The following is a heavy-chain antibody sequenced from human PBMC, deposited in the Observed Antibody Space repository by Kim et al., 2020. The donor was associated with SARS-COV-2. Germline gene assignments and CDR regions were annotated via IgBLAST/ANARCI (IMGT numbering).Heavy chain of an antibody. J-gene: IGHJ5*02. Sequence: GGSLRLSCAASGFTFSSYAMHWVRQAPGKGLEWVAVISYDGSNKYYVDSVKSRFTISRDNSKNTLYLQMNSLRAEDTAVYHCAAAGSFIDGWFDPWGQGTLVTVSS. CDR1: GFTFSSYA. V-gene: IGHV3-30*04. CDR2: ISYDGSNK. D-gene: IGHD6-13*01. CDR3: AAAGSFIDGWFDP.